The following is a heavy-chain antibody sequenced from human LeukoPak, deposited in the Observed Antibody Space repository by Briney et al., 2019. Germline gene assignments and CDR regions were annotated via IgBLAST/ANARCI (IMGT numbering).Heavy chain of an antibody. D-gene: IGHD3-3*01. CDR3: ATTSITIFGVVIGFDY. CDR2: IRYDGSNK. J-gene: IGHJ4*02. V-gene: IGHV3-30*02. CDR1: GFTFSSYG. Sequence: GGSLRLSCAASGFTFSSYGMHWVRQAPGKGLEWVAFIRYDGSNKYYADSVKGRFTISRDNAKNTLYLQMTSLRPEDTAVYYCATTSITIFGVVIGFDYWGQGTLVTVSS.